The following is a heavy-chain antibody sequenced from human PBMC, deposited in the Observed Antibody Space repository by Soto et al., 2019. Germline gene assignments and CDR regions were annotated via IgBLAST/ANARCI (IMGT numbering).Heavy chain of an antibody. CDR1: GYTFTSYD. D-gene: IGHD3-10*01. Sequence: ASVKVSCKASGYTFTSYDINWVRQATGQGLEWMGWMNPNSGNTGYAQKFQGRVTMTRNTSISTAYMELSSLRSEDTAVYYCARGSGVFGSKYYYYYYSMDVWGKGTTVTVSS. V-gene: IGHV1-8*01. CDR2: MNPNSGNT. J-gene: IGHJ6*03. CDR3: ARGSGVFGSKYYYYYYSMDV.